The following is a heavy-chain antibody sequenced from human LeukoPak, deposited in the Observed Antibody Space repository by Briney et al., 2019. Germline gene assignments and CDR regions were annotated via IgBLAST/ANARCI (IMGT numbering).Heavy chain of an antibody. V-gene: IGHV4-59*01. CDR2: IYYSGST. CDR1: GGSISSYY. CDR3: ARGLMMAVAGRGEFNY. Sequence: SETLSLICIVSGGSISSYYWSWIRQPPGKGLEWIGYIYYSGSTNYNPSLKSRVTISVDTSKNQFSLKLSSVTAADTAVYYCARGLMMAVAGRGEFNYWGQGTLVTVSS. D-gene: IGHD6-13*01. J-gene: IGHJ4*02.